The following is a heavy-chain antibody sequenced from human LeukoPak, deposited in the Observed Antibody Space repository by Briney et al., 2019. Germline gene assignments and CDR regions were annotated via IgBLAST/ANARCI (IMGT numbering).Heavy chain of an antibody. CDR1: GFTFSSYS. CDR3: AKRESKVPGAWYFDY. Sequence: PGGSLRLSCAASGFTFSSYSMNWVRQAPGKGLEWVSYISSSSSTIYYADSVKGHFTISRDNSKNTLYLQMNSLRAEDTAVYYCAKRESKVPGAWYFDYWGQGTLITVSS. CDR2: ISSSSSTI. D-gene: IGHD6-19*01. J-gene: IGHJ4*02. V-gene: IGHV3-48*01.